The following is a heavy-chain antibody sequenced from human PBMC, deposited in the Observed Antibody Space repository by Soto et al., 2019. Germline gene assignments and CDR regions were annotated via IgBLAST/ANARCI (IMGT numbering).Heavy chain of an antibody. Sequence: GGSLRLSCAASGFTFSSYAMHWVRQAPGKGLEWVAVISYDGSNKYYADSVKGRFTISRDNSKNTLYLQMNSLRAEDTAVYYCARDSFADYYDSSGYLDWGQGTLVTVSS. CDR1: GFTFSSYA. CDR3: ARDSFADYYDSSGYLD. CDR2: ISYDGSNK. J-gene: IGHJ4*02. V-gene: IGHV3-30-3*01. D-gene: IGHD3-22*01.